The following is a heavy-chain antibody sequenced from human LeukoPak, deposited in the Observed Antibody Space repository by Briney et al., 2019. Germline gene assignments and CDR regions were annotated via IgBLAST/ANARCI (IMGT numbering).Heavy chain of an antibody. CDR2: VSGGGGTT. V-gene: IGHV3-23*01. CDR1: GFTFSSYA. CDR3: ARDGWNVFFDY. D-gene: IGHD1-1*01. Sequence: GGSLRLSCAASGFTFSSYAMSWVRQAPGKGLEWVSSVSGGGGTTHHADSVKGRFTISRDNYKSTLYLQLNSLGAGDTAVYYCARDGWNVFFDYWGQGALVSVSS. J-gene: IGHJ4*02.